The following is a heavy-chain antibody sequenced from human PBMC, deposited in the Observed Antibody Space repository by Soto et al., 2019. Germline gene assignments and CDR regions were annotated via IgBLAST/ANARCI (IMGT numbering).Heavy chain of an antibody. CDR1: GFTFSSYA. Sequence: GESLKISCAASGFTFSSYAMSWVRQAPGKGLEWVSAISGSGGSTYYADSVKGRFTISRDNSKNTLYLQMNSLRAEDTAVYYCAKEGEHSSGWANFDYWGQGTLATVSS. CDR2: ISGSGGST. V-gene: IGHV3-23*01. J-gene: IGHJ4*02. D-gene: IGHD6-19*01. CDR3: AKEGEHSSGWANFDY.